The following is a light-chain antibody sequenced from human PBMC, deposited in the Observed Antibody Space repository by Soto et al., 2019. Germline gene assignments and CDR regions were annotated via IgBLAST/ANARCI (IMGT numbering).Light chain of an antibody. J-gene: IGKJ1*01. V-gene: IGKV3-11*01. CDR2: GAS. Sequence: EIVLTQSPATLSLSPGEIATLSFSASQSVSSFLALYQQKPGQAPRLLIHGASNRATGIPPRFSGSGSGTDFTLTISSLEPEDFAVYYCQQRSYWPTFGQGTKVDIK. CDR3: QQRSYWPT. CDR1: QSVSSF.